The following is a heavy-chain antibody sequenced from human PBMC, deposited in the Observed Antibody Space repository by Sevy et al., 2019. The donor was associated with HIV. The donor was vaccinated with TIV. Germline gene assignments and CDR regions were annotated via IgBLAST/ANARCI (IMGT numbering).Heavy chain of an antibody. CDR1: GGSVSSGTYY. D-gene: IGHD6-6*01. Sequence: SETLSLTCTVSGGSVSSGTYYWSWIRQPPGKGLEWIGYIYYSGSTNYNPSLKSRVTISVDTSKNQFSLKLSSVTAADTAVYYCAREPDTTIAARYFDYWGQGTLVTVSS. J-gene: IGHJ4*02. CDR3: AREPDTTIAARYFDY. V-gene: IGHV4-61*01. CDR2: IYYSGST.